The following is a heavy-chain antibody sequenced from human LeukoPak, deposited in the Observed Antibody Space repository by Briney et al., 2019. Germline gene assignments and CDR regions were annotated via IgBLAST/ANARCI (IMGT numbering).Heavy chain of an antibody. V-gene: IGHV3-30-3*01. CDR1: GFPFNSYA. CDR3: ARAAGIIADYFFDF. J-gene: IGHJ4*02. D-gene: IGHD3-16*02. Sequence: PGRSLRLSCAASGFPFNSYALNWVRQAPGKGLEWVAVISYNGINTYYADSVKGRFTISRDNSKNTLFLQMSSLRPEDTAIYYCARAAGIIADYFFDFWGQGTLVTVSS. CDR2: ISYNGINT.